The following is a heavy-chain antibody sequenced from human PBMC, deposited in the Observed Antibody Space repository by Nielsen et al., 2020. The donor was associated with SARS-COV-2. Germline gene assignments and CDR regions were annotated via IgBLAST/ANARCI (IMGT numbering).Heavy chain of an antibody. V-gene: IGHV3-30*04. Sequence: GESLKISCAASGFTFSSYAMHWVRQAPGRGLEWVAVISYDGSNKYYADSVKGRFTISRDNSKNTLYVQMNSLRAEDTAVYYCAREGRKLPLDYWGQGTLVTVSS. CDR3: AREGRKLPLDY. J-gene: IGHJ4*02. CDR2: ISYDGSNK. CDR1: GFTFSSYA. D-gene: IGHD5-24*01.